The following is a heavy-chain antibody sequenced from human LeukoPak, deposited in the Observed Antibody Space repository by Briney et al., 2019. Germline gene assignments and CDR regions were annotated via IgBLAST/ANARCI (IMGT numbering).Heavy chain of an antibody. CDR1: GFTFSSYA. CDR2: ISGSGGST. J-gene: IGHJ5*02. Sequence: PGGSLRLSCAASGFTFSSYAMSWVRQAPGKGLEWVSAISGSGGSTYYADPVKGRFTISRDNSKNTLYLQMNSLRAEDTAVYYCAKDPDSLYYYGSGSYLLGWFDPWGQGTLVTVSS. V-gene: IGHV3-23*01. CDR3: AKDPDSLYYYGSGSYLLGWFDP. D-gene: IGHD3-10*01.